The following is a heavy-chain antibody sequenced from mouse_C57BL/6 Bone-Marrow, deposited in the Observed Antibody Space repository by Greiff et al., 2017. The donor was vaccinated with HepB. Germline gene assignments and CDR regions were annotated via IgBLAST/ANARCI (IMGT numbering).Heavy chain of an antibody. V-gene: IGHV1-69*01. D-gene: IGHD1-1*01. CDR2: IDPSDSYT. CDR3: ARSTTVVAPYAVDY. Sequence: VQLQQPGAELVMPGASVKLSCKASGYTFTSYWMHWVKQRPGQGLEWIGEIDPSDSYTNYNQKFKGKSTLTVDTSSSTAYMQLSSLTSEDSAVYYCARSTTVVAPYAVDYWGQGTSVTVSS. J-gene: IGHJ4*01. CDR1: GYTFTSYW.